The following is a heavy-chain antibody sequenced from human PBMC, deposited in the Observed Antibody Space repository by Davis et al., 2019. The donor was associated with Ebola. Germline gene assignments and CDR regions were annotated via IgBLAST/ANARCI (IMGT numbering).Heavy chain of an antibody. V-gene: IGHV1-58*02. D-gene: IGHD3-3*01. CDR2: IVVVSGDT. CDR3: AINTIFGALLDYYYMDV. CDR1: GFTLTRTA. J-gene: IGHJ6*03. Sequence: SVKVSCKASGFTLTRTAMQWMRQARGQRPEWIGWIVVVSGDTNYAQQFQERVTITRDISTTTGYMELSSLRSDDTAVYYWAINTIFGALLDYYYMDVWGKGTTVTVSS.